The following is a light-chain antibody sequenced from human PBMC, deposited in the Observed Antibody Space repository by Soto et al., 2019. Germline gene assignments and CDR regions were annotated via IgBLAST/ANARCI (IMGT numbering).Light chain of an antibody. CDR2: GNS. CDR3: QAGEV. V-gene: IGLV1-40*01. J-gene: IGLJ2*01. Sequence: QSVLTQPPSVSGAPGQRVTISCTGSSSNIGAGYDVHWYQQLPGTAPKLLIYGNSNRPSGVPDHFSGSKSGTSASLAITGLQAEDEADYYCQAGEVFGGGTKLTVL. CDR1: SSNIGAGYD.